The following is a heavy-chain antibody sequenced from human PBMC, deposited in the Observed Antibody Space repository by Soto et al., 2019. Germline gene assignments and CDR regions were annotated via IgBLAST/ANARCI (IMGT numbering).Heavy chain of an antibody. CDR3: ARDSLRICSGGSCYYSAYYYYGMDV. V-gene: IGHV3-21*01. CDR1: GFTSSSIS. CDR2: ICSSSSYI. J-gene: IGHJ6*02. Sequence: GGSLGPSCEPFGFTSSSISLNWVRPVQGRGLEGVPPICSSSSYIYYADSVKGRFTISRDNAKNSLYLQMNSLRAEDTAVYYCARDSLRICSGGSCYYSAYYYYGMDVWGQGTTVTVSS. D-gene: IGHD2-15*01.